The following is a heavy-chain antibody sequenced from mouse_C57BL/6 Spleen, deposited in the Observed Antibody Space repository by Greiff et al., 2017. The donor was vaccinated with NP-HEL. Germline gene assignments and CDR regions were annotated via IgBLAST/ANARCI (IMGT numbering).Heavy chain of an antibody. V-gene: IGHV1-39*01. D-gene: IGHD2-4*01. CDR2: INPNYGTT. Sequence: EVQLQQSGPELVKPGASVKISCKASGYSFTDYNMNWVKQSNGKSLEWIGVINPNYGTTSYNQKFKGKATLTVDQSSSTAYMQLNSLTSEDSAVYCWAREGGLRRYAMDYWGQGTSVTVSS. CDR1: GYSFTDYN. J-gene: IGHJ4*01. CDR3: AREGGLRRYAMDY.